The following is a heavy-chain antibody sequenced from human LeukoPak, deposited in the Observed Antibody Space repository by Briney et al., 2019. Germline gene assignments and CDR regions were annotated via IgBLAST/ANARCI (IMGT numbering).Heavy chain of an antibody. V-gene: IGHV3-33*01. CDR2: IWYDGSNK. Sequence: PGRSLRLSCAASGFTFSSYGMHWVRQAPGKGLEWVAVIWYDGSNKYYADSVKGRFTISRDNSKNTLYLQMNSLRAEDTAVYYCARAMVTHYYYMDVWGKGTTVTVSS. D-gene: IGHD5-18*01. CDR3: ARAMVTHYYYMDV. J-gene: IGHJ6*03. CDR1: GFTFSSYG.